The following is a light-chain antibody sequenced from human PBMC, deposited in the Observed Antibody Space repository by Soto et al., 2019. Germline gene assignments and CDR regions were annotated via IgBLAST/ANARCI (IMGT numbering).Light chain of an antibody. J-gene: IGKJ4*01. CDR2: GAS. V-gene: IGKV1-39*01. CDR1: QSLSDY. CDR3: QLSYDVRPS. Sequence: DIQMTQSPSSLSADVGDRVTITCRASQSLSDYLNWYQQKPGKAPNLLIHGASTLQSGVPSRFSGGGSGTEFTLTISSLQPEDFATYYCQLSYDVRPSFGGGTKV.